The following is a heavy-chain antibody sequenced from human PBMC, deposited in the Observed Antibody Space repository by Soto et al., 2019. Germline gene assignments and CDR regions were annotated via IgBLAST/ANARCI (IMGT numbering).Heavy chain of an antibody. Sequence: GGSLRLSCAASGFTFSSYAMSWVRQAPGKGLEWVSAISGSGGSTYYADSVKGRFTISRDNSKNTLYLQMNSLRAEDTAVYYCAKSRRLGELSLPKNYYYYGMDVWGQGTTVTVSS. D-gene: IGHD3-16*02. V-gene: IGHV3-23*01. CDR3: AKSRRLGELSLPKNYYYYGMDV. J-gene: IGHJ6*02. CDR2: ISGSGGST. CDR1: GFTFSSYA.